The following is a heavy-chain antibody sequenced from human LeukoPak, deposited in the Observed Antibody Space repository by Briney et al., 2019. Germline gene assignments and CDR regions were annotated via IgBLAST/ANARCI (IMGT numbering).Heavy chain of an antibody. CDR1: ELTLSDHY. V-gene: IGHV3-72*01. J-gene: IGHJ4*02. CDR2: SRSKPNSYTT. Sequence: GGSLRLSCTASELTLSDHYMDWLRQAPGKGLEWIGRSRSKPNSYTTEYAASVKGRFTISRDHSQNSLFLEMNSLKAEGTAVYYCARASYYDRSTYYIDYWGQGTLVTVSS. D-gene: IGHD3-22*01. CDR3: ARASYYDRSTYYIDY.